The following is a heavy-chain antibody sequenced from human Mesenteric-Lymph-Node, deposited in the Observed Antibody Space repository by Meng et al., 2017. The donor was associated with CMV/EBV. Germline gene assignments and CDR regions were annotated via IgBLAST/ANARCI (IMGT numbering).Heavy chain of an antibody. CDR3: ARVSFYCSSARCPPDY. CDR1: GFTFSSYA. CDR2: ITGSGGGT. V-gene: IGHV3-23*01. Sequence: GGSLRLSCAASGFTFSSYAMSWVRQAPGKGLEWVSTITGSGGGTYFADSVKGRFTISRDNSKNTLNLQMNSLRGDDTAVYYCARVSFYCSSARCPPDYWGQGTLVTVSS. D-gene: IGHD2-2*01. J-gene: IGHJ4*02.